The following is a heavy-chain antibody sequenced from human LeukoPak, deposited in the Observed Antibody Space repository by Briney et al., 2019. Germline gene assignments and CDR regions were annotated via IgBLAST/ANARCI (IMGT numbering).Heavy chain of an antibody. CDR2: IYYSGST. V-gene: IGHV4-59*08. J-gene: IGHJ4*02. CDR1: GGSISSYY. Sequence: SETLSLTCTVSGGSISSYYWSWIRQPPGKGLEWIGYIYYSGSTNYNPSLKSRVTISVDTSKNQFSLKLSSVTAADTAVYYCARQSIAAAGGFDYRGQGTLVTVSS. D-gene: IGHD6-13*01. CDR3: ARQSIAAAGGFDY.